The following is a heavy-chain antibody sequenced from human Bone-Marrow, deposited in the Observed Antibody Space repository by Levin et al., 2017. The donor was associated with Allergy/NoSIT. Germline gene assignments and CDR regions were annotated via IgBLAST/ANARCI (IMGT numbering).Heavy chain of an antibody. CDR3: ASQPQRCKIIDCDYHYYFMAD. D-gene: IGHD2-21*02. CDR2: INPGNGDT. V-gene: IGHV1-3*01. CDR1: GNIFKDFV. J-gene: IGHJ6*03. Sequence: GESLKISCTASGNIFKDFVIHWVRQAPGQRFEWLGWINPGNGDTQYSQNFQGRVTFTEDTATTTVYMDLSSLGYEDTAVYFCASQPQRCKIIDCDYHYYFMADWGKGTTVTVSS.